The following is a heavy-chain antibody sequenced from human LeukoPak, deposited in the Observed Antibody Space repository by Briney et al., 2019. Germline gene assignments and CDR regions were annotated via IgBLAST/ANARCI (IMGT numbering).Heavy chain of an antibody. CDR1: GLPIGDFA. CDR3: ARESGKFDY. V-gene: IGHV3-43*02. CDR2: ISGAGVSQ. Sequence: QPGRSLRLSCVASGLPIGDFAMHWVRQGPGQGLEWVSLISGAGVSQFFADSVKGRFSISRYNSKNSLFLEMSSLRTEDTALYYCARESGKFDYWGQGTLVAVSS. J-gene: IGHJ4*02.